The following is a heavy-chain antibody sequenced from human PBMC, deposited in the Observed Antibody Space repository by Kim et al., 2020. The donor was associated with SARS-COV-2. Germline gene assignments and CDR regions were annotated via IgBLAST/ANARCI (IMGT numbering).Heavy chain of an antibody. CDR3: ARGPGGMDV. CDR2: NP. V-gene: IGHV7-4-1*02. Sequence: NPTYAQCVTGRFVLSLDTSVSTAYLRISSLRAEDTAVYYCARGPGGMDVWGQGTTVTVSS. J-gene: IGHJ6*02.